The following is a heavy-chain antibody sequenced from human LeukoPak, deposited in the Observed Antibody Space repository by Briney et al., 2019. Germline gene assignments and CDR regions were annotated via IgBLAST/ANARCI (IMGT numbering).Heavy chain of an antibody. V-gene: IGHV3-9*01. CDR1: GFTFDDYA. CDR2: ISWNSGSI. D-gene: IGHD3-22*01. J-gene: IGHJ4*02. Sequence: GGSLRLSCAASGFTFDDYAMHWVRQAPGKGLEWVSGISWNSGSIDYADSVKGRFTISRDNAKNSLYLQMNSLRAEDTALYYCAKAQYYYDGSGSPFDYWGQGTLVTVSS. CDR3: AKAQYYYDGSGSPFDY.